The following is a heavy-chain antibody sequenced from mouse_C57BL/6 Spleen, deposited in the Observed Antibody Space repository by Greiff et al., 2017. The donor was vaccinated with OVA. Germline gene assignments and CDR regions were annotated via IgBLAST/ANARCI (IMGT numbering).Heavy chain of an antibody. V-gene: IGHV1-18*01. D-gene: IGHD2-4*01. CDR2: INPNNGGT. Sequence: VQLKESGPELVKPGASVKIPCKASGYTFTDYNMDWVKQSHGKSLEWIGDINPNNGGTIYNQKFKGKATLTVDKSSSTAYMELRSLTSEDTAVYYCARSDYDDEAWFAYWGQGTLVTVSA. CDR3: ARSDYDDEAWFAY. CDR1: GYTFTDYN. J-gene: IGHJ3*01.